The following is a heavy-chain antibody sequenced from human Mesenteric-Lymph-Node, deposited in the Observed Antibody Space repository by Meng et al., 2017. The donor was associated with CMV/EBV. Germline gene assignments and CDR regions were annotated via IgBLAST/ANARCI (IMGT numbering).Heavy chain of an antibody. CDR2: IGQDGIEK. V-gene: IGHV3-7*01. D-gene: IGHD4-23*01. J-gene: IGHJ4*02. CDR1: GFTFSTYW. CDR3: ASLTTVVTPFDY. Sequence: GGSLRLSCEASGFTFSTYWISWVRQSPGKGLEWVANIGQDGIEKYYVDSVKGRFTISRDNARNSLFLQMNNLRGEDTAVYYCASLTTVVTPFDYWGQGTLDTVSS.